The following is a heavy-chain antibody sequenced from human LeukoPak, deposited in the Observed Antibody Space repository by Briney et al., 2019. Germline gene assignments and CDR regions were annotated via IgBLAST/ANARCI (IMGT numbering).Heavy chain of an antibody. CDR2: IRYDGSNK. Sequence: GGSLRLSCAASGFTFSSYGMHWVRQAPGKGLEWVAFIRYDGSNKYYADSVKGRFTISRGNSKNTLYLQMNSLRAEDTAVYYCVKEIYGDSTGGRFQHWGQGTLVTVSS. J-gene: IGHJ1*01. D-gene: IGHD4-17*01. CDR1: GFTFSSYG. CDR3: VKEIYGDSTGGRFQH. V-gene: IGHV3-30*02.